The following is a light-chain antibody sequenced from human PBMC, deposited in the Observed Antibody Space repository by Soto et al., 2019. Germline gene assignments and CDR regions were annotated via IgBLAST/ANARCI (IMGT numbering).Light chain of an antibody. CDR1: QSISSY. Sequence: MTQSPLTLPVTPGEPASISCRASQSISSYLNWYQQKPGKAPKLLIYAASSLQSGVPSRFSGSGSGTDFTLTISRLEPEDFAVYYCQQYGSSPWTFGQGTKVDIK. CDR2: AAS. CDR3: QQYGSSPWT. J-gene: IGKJ1*01. V-gene: IGKV1-39*01.